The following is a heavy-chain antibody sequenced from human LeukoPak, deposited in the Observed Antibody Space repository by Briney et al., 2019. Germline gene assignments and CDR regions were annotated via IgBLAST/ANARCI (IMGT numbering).Heavy chain of an antibody. Sequence: PGGSLRLSCAASGFTFSSYAMSWVRQAPGKGLEWISAISGSGGSTYYADSVKGRFTTSRDNSKNTLHLQMNSLRAEDTAVYYCAKCITALLSPADAFDIWGQGTMVTVSS. CDR3: AKCITALLSPADAFDI. J-gene: IGHJ3*02. CDR1: GFTFSSYA. V-gene: IGHV3-23*01. D-gene: IGHD1-26*01. CDR2: ISGSGGST.